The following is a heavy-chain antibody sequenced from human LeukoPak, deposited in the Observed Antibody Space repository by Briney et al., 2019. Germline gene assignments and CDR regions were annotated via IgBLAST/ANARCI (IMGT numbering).Heavy chain of an antibody. V-gene: IGHV3-30-3*01. CDR3: ARDQGIAVAGTLGY. D-gene: IGHD6-19*01. CDR1: GFSFSSYA. Sequence: GGSLRLSCAASGFSFSSYAMHWVRQAPGKGLEWVAVISYDGSNKYYADSVKGRFTISRDNSKNTLCLQMNSLRAEDTAVYYCARDQGIAVAGTLGYWGQGTLVTVSS. J-gene: IGHJ4*02. CDR2: ISYDGSNK.